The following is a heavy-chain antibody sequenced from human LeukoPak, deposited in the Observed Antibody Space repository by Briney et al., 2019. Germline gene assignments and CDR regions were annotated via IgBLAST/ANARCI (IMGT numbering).Heavy chain of an antibody. J-gene: IGHJ4*02. CDR2: IRYDGSNK. V-gene: IGHV3-30*02. CDR3: AKDESLLGRIYDSLAIDY. D-gene: IGHD3-3*01. CDR1: GFTFSSYG. Sequence: QSGGSLRLSCAASGFTFSSYGMHWVRQAPGKGLEWVAFIRYDGSNKYYADSVKGRFTISRDNSKNTLYLQMNSLRAEDTAVYYCAKDESLLGRIYDSLAIDYWGQGTLVTVSS.